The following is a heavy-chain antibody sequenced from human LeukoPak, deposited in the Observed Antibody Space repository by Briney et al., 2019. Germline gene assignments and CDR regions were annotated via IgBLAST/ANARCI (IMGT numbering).Heavy chain of an antibody. J-gene: IGHJ4*02. D-gene: IGHD3-10*01. CDR2: ISSSSSVI. Sequence: PGGSLRLSCAASGFTFSTYSMNWVRQAPGKGLEWVSYISSSSSVIHYADSVKGRFTISRDNAKNSLYLQMNSLRAEDTAVYYCAKRIGLYGSGSYYFDYWGQGTLVTVSS. CDR3: AKRIGLYGSGSYYFDY. CDR1: GFTFSTYS. V-gene: IGHV3-48*04.